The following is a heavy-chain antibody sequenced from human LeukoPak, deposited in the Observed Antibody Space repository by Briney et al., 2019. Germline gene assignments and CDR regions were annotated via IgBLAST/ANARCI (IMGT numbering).Heavy chain of an antibody. CDR1: GGSINSYY. V-gene: IGHV4-59*01. CDR2: IYYSGST. J-gene: IGHJ4*02. Sequence: SETLSLTCTVSGGSINSYYWSWIRQPPGKGLEWIGYIYYSGSTNYNPSLKSRVTISVDTSKNQFSLKLSSVTAADTAVYYCARSNSGSYWYYFDYWGQGTLVTVSS. D-gene: IGHD1-26*01. CDR3: ARSNSGSYWYYFDY.